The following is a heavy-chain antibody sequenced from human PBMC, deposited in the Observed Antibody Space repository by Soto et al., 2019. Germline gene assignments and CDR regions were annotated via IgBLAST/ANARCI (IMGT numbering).Heavy chain of an antibody. CDR1: GGTFSSYA. Sequence: ASVKVSCKASGGTFSSYAISWVRQAPGQGLEWMGGIIPIFGTANYAQKFQGRVTITADESTSTAYMELSSLRSEDTAVYYCARDGYYYDSSGSLYWYFDLWGRGTLVTVSS. V-gene: IGHV1-69*13. CDR2: IIPIFGTA. CDR3: ARDGYYYDSSGSLYWYFDL. D-gene: IGHD3-22*01. J-gene: IGHJ2*01.